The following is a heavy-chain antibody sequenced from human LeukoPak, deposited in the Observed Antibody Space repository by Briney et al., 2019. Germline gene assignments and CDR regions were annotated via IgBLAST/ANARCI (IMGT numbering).Heavy chain of an antibody. CDR2: MIPIFGTA. Sequence: GASVKVSCKASVGTFSSYAISWVRQAPGQGLEWMGGMIPIFGTANYAQKLHARVTVTTDESTSTAYMELSSLRSEDTAVYYCARVRDYYDSSGYYHFDYWGQGTLVTVSS. J-gene: IGHJ4*02. CDR1: VGTFSSYA. CDR3: ARVRDYYDSSGYYHFDY. V-gene: IGHV1-69*05. D-gene: IGHD3-22*01.